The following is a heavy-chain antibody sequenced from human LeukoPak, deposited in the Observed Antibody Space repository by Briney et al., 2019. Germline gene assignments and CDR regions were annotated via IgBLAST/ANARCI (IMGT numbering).Heavy chain of an antibody. Sequence: GGSLRLSCAASGFTFSTYNMNWVRQAPGKGLEWVSSISSSSSYIYYADSVKGRFTISRDNAKNSLYLQMNSLRAEDTAVYYCARSDTANDYWGQGTLVTVSS. CDR2: ISSSSSYI. CDR1: GFTFSTYN. D-gene: IGHD5-18*01. V-gene: IGHV3-21*01. J-gene: IGHJ4*02. CDR3: ARSDTANDY.